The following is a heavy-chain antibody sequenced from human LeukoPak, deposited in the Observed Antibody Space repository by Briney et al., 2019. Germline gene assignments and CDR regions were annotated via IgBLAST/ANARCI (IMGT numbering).Heavy chain of an antibody. CDR3: ARGVPKHWYFDL. CDR2: INHSGST. Sequence: SEALSLTCAVYGGSFSGYYWSWIRPPPGKGLEWIGEINHSGSTNYNPSLKSRVTISVDTSKNQFSLKLSSVTAADTAVYYCARGVPKHWYFDLWGRGTLVTVSS. J-gene: IGHJ2*01. V-gene: IGHV4-34*01. CDR1: GGSFSGYY.